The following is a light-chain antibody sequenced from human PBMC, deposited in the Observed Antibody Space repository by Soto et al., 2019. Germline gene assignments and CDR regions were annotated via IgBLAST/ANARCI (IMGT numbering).Light chain of an antibody. Sequence: QAVVTQEPSFSVSPGGTVTLTCGLSSGSVSTSYYPSWYQQTPGQAPRTLIYNTNTRSSGVPDRFSGSILGNKAALTITGAQADDESDYYCVLYMGSGIWLFGGGTQLTVL. CDR2: NTN. J-gene: IGLJ3*02. CDR3: VLYMGSGIWL. V-gene: IGLV8-61*01. CDR1: SGSVSTSYY.